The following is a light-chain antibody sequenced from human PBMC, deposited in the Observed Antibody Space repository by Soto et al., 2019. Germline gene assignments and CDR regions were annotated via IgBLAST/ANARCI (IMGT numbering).Light chain of an antibody. Sequence: EIVMTQSPATLSVSPGERATLSCRASQSVSSDLAWYQQKPGQAPRLLIYGASTRATGIPARFSGSGSGTEFTFTISSLQFEAVAVYYCQQYNNWPPITFGQGTRLEIK. CDR1: QSVSSD. J-gene: IGKJ5*01. CDR2: GAS. V-gene: IGKV3-15*01. CDR3: QQYNNWPPIT.